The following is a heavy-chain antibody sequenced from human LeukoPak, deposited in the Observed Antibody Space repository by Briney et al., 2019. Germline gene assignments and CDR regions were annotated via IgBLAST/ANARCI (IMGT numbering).Heavy chain of an antibody. J-gene: IGHJ4*02. CDR3: AKESRTMAVAGPDY. D-gene: IGHD6-19*01. CDR2: ISGSGGST. Sequence: GGSLRLSCAASGFTFSDYAMSWVRQAPGKGLEWVSSISGSGGSTYSADSVKGRFTISRDNSKNTLYLQMNSLRAEDTAIYYCAKESRTMAVAGPDYWGQGALVTVSS. CDR1: GFTFSDYA. V-gene: IGHV3-23*01.